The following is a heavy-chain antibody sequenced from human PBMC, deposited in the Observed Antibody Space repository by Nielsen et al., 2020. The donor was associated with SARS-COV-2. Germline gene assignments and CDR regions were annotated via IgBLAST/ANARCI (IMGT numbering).Heavy chain of an antibody. V-gene: IGHV3-30*19. J-gene: IGHJ4*02. D-gene: IGHD1-26*01. CDR3: ARVHSGSYLSYFDY. CDR1: GFTFSSYG. CDR2: IWYDGSNK. Sequence: GSLRLSCAASGFTFSSYGMHWVRQAPGKGLEWVAVIWYDGSNKYYADSVKGRFTISRDNSKNTLYLQMNSLRAEDTAVYYCARVHSGSYLSYFDYWGQGTLVTVSS.